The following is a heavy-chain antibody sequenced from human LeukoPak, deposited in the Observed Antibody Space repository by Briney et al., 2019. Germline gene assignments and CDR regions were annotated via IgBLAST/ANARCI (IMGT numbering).Heavy chain of an antibody. D-gene: IGHD2-15*01. CDR1: GFPFHTFG. CDR2: ISAGSDST. CDR3: ANDYSSDY. J-gene: IGHJ4*02. V-gene: IGHV3-23*01. Sequence: GGSLRLSCAATGFPFHTFGMSWVRQAPGKGLERVSSISAGSDSTDYADSVKGRFTISRDNSKNTLYLQMNSLRAEDTALYYCANDYSSDYWGQGTLVTVSS.